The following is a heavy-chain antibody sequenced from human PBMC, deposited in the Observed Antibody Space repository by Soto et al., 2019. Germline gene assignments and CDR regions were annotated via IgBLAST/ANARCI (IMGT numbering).Heavy chain of an antibody. Sequence: PXETLALTCAVSGCSISSGYYWGWLRQPPGKGLEWIGSIYHSGRTYYNPCLKSRLTISLDTSKNQFSLKLTSVTAADTALYFCATTSGSFPSWGQGTLVTVSS. CDR1: GCSISSGYY. D-gene: IGHD1-26*01. V-gene: IGHV4-38-2*01. CDR3: ATTSGSFPS. J-gene: IGHJ5*02. CDR2: IYHSGRT.